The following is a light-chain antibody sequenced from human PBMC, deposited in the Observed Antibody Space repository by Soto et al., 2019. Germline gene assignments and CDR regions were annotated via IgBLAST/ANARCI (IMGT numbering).Light chain of an antibody. CDR2: QTS. J-gene: IGKJ5*01. CDR3: QRRNGWPPTFT. CDR1: QYINTS. Sequence: PGDRVALTCRASQYINTSLTQYQHRPGQAPRLLIYQTSIRAAGIPARFSASGTGTHFTLTISSLEPEDFADYYCQRRNGWPPTFTFGQGTRLE. V-gene: IGKV3-11*01.